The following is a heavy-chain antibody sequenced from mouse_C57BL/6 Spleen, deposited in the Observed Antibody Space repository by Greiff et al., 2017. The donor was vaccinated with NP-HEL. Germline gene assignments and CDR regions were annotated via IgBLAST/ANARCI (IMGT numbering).Heavy chain of an antibody. CDR3: ARGDYYGSSYRYFEV. D-gene: IGHD1-1*01. V-gene: IGHV1-52*01. J-gene: IGHJ1*03. Sequence: QVQLQQPGAELVRPGSSVKLSCKASGYTFTSYWMHWVKQRPIQGLEWIGNIDPSDSETHYNQKFKDKATLTVDKSSSTAYMQLSSLTSEDSAVYYCARGDYYGSSYRYFEVWGTGTTVTVSS. CDR2: IDPSDSET. CDR1: GYTFTSYW.